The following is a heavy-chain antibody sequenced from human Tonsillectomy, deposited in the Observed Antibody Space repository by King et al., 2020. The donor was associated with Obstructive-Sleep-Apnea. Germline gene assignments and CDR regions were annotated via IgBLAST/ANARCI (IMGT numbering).Heavy chain of an antibody. J-gene: IGHJ4*02. CDR1: GGSTSSYY. CDR3: ARGAVTTFLRLQNYFDY. CDR2: SYYSGYT. V-gene: IGHV4-59*08. D-gene: IGHD4-17*01. Sequence: VQLQESGPGLVKPSETLSLTCTVSGGSTSSYYWSWIRQPPGKGLEWIGYSYYSGYTKYNPSLKSRVTISLDTSKNQFSLKLNSMTAADTAVYFRARGAVTTFLRLQNYFDYWGQGTLVTVSS.